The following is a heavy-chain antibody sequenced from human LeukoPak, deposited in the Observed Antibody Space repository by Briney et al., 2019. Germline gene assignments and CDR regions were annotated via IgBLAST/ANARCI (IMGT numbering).Heavy chain of an antibody. CDR1: GGSISSTSFY. D-gene: IGHD3-3*01. CDR2: IYYSGST. J-gene: IGHJ5*02. V-gene: IGHV4-39*01. Sequence: SETLSLTCTVSGGSISSTSFYWGCIRQPPGKGLEWIGSIYYSGSTYYNPSLQSRVTMSVDTSKNQFSLKLSSVTAADTAVYYCARQHYGFSNGYFNWLDPWGQGSLVTVSS. CDR3: ARQHYGFSNGYFNWLDP.